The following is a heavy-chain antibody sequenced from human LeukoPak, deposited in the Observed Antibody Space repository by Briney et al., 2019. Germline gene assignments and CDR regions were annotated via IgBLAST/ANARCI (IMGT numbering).Heavy chain of an antibody. V-gene: IGHV3-23*01. Sequence: GGSLRLSCAASGFTFISYAMSWVRQAPGQGLEWVSAVSADGDYTYYADSVRGRFSISRDNSKNTLYLQMNSLRVGDTAVYYCAKRRYCDDINCRDFDCWGQGTLVTVSS. CDR2: VSADGDYT. D-gene: IGHD2-15*01. J-gene: IGHJ4*02. CDR3: AKRRYCDDINCRDFDC. CDR1: GFTFISYA.